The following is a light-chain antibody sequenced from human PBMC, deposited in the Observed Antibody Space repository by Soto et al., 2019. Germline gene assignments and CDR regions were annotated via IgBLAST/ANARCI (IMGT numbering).Light chain of an antibody. Sequence: DIQRTQAPSFLSASVGDRVTITGRASQVIRNALGWYQQNPGKAPKRLIYGASNVQSGVPSRFSGSGSGTEFTLTISSLEPEDFATYYCLQHNSYPLTFGQGTKVAIK. CDR3: LQHNSYPLT. CDR1: QVIRNA. J-gene: IGKJ1*01. V-gene: IGKV1-17*01. CDR2: GAS.